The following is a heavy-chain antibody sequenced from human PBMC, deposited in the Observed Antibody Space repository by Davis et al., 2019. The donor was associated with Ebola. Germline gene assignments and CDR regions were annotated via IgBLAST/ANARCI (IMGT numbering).Heavy chain of an antibody. J-gene: IGHJ4*02. CDR1: GFTFSTYS. CDR3: SRGGSSTWTTFEY. CDR2: ISSSSGTI. V-gene: IGHV3-48*02. Sequence: LKISCAASGFTFSTYSMNWVRQAPGKGLEWVSYISSSSGTIYYADSVKGRFTISRDNAKNSLYLQMNSLRDEDTAVYYCSRGGSSTWTTFEYWGQGTLITVSS. D-gene: IGHD1-26*01.